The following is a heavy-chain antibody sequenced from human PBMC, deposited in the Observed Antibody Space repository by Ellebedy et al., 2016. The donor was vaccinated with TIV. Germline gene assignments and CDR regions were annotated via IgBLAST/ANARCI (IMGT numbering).Heavy chain of an antibody. CDR3: ARVPMVRGAPYYHYGMDV. J-gene: IGHJ6*02. CDR1: GYTFTGYF. V-gene: IGHV1-2*02. D-gene: IGHD3-10*01. CDR2: INPNSGVT. Sequence: ASVKVSCKASGYTFTGYFMHWVRQAPGQGLEWMGWINPNSGVTNYAQKFQGRVTMTRDTSISTAYMEVRRLRFDDTAVYYCARVPMVRGAPYYHYGMDVWGQGTTVTVSS.